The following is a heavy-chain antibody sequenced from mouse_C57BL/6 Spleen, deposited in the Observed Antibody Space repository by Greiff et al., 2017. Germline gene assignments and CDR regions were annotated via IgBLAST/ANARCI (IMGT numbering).Heavy chain of an antibody. V-gene: IGHV1-80*01. D-gene: IGHD3-2*02. CDR1: GYAFRSYW. CDR2: IYPGDGDT. J-gene: IGHJ2*01. Sequence: VQLQQSGAELVKPGASVRISCKASGYAFRSYWMNWVKQRPGKGLEWIGQIYPGDGDTNYNGKFKGKATLTADKSSSTAYMQLSSLTSEDSAVYFCARWRGTAQATNYFDYWGQGTTLTVSS. CDR3: ARWRGTAQATNYFDY.